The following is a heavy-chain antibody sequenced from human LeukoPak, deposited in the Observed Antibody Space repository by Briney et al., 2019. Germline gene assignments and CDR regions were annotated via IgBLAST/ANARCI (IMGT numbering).Heavy chain of an antibody. V-gene: IGHV3-7*01. CDR2: IKQDGSEK. Sequence: PGGSLRLSCAASGFTFSSYWMSWVRQAPGKGLEWVANIKQDGSEKYYVDSVKGRFTISRDNAKNSLYLQMNSLRAEDTAVYYCARDAVVAMAGMYYFDYWGQGTLVTVSS. D-gene: IGHD6-19*01. J-gene: IGHJ4*02. CDR1: GFTFSSYW. CDR3: ARDAVVAMAGMYYFDY.